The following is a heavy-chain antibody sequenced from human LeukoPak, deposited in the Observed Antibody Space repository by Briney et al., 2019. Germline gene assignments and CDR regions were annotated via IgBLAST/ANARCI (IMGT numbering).Heavy chain of an antibody. D-gene: IGHD3-10*01. CDR1: GGSITIYY. J-gene: IGHJ6*02. CDR3: AIGGYGSGSYYSPTFGMDV. CDR2: IYTSVST. V-gene: IGHV4-4*07. Sequence: PSETLSHTCTVSGGSITIYYWSWIREPAGKGLEWIGRIYTSVSTNYNPSLKSRVTMSVDTSKNQFSLKLNSVTAAHTAVYYCAIGGYGSGSYYSPTFGMDVWGQGTTVTVSS.